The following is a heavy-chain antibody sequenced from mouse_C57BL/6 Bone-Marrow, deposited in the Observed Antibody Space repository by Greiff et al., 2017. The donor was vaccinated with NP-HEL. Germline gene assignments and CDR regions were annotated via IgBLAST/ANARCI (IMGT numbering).Heavy chain of an antibody. CDR3: ARRPYYYGSSPVGYVDV. D-gene: IGHD1-1*01. CDR2: ISSGGSYT. J-gene: IGHJ1*03. Sequence: EVHLVESGGDLVKPGGSLKLSCAASGFTFSSYGMSWVRQTPDKRLEWVATISSGGSYTYYPDSVKGRFTISRDNAKNTLYLQMSSLKSEDTAMYYCARRPYYYGSSPVGYVDVWGTGTTVTVSS. V-gene: IGHV5-6*01. CDR1: GFTFSSYG.